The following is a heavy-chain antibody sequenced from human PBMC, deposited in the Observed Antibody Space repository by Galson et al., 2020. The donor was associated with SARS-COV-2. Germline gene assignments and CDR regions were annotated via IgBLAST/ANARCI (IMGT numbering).Heavy chain of an antibody. V-gene: IGHV4-31*03. CDR1: GGSISSGGYY. CDR3: ARGLLGRNYCFDY. J-gene: IGHJ4*02. Sequence: SQTLSLTCTVSGGSISSGGYYWSWIRQHPGKGLEWIGYIYYSGSTYYNPSLKSRVTISVDTSKNQFSLKLSSVTAADTAVYYCARGLLGRNYCFDYWGQGTLVTVSS. CDR2: IYYSGST.